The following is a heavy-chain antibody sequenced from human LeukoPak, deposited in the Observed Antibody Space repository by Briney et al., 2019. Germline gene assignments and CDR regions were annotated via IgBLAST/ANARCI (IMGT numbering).Heavy chain of an antibody. CDR3: ARGKYNWNNPTIDY. Sequence: GASVKVSCKASGYTFTGYYMHWVRQAPGQGLEWMGWINPNSGGTNYAQKFQGRVTMTRDTSISTAYMELSRLRSDDTAVYYCARGKYNWNNPTIDYWGQGTLVTVSS. D-gene: IGHD1/OR15-1a*01. V-gene: IGHV1-2*02. J-gene: IGHJ4*02. CDR2: INPNSGGT. CDR1: GYTFTGYY.